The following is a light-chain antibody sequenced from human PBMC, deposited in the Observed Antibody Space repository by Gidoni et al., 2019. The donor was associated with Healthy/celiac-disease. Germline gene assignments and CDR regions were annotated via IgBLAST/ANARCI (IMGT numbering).Light chain of an antibody. CDR3: QQYGSSPWT. J-gene: IGKJ1*01. CDR2: GAS. V-gene: IGKV3-20*01. CDR1: QSVSSSN. Sequence: EIVLTQSPGTLSLSPGERATLSCTASQSVSSSNLAWYQQKPGQAPRLLIYGASSRATGIPDRFSGSGSGTDFTLTISRLEPEDFAVYYCQQYGSSPWTFGQGTKVEIK.